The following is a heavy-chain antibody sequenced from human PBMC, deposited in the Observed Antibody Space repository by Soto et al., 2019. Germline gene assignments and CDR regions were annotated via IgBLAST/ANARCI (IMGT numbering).Heavy chain of an antibody. V-gene: IGHV3-21*01. CDR2: ISSSSSYI. D-gene: IGHD6-13*01. CDR3: ARGVDSSSWGGYYYYYGMDV. CDR1: GFTFSSYS. J-gene: IGHJ6*02. Sequence: GGSLRLSCAASGFTFSSYSMNWVRQAPGKGLEWVSSISSSSSYIYYADSVKGRFTISRDNAKNSLYLQMNSLRAEDTAVYYCARGVDSSSWGGYYYYYGMDVWGQGTTVTVSS.